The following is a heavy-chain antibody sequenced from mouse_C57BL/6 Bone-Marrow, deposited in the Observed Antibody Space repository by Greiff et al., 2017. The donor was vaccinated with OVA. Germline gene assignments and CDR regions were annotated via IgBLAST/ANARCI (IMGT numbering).Heavy chain of an antibody. J-gene: IGHJ4*01. V-gene: IGHV5-9-1*02. D-gene: IGHD1-2*01. CDR2: ISSGGDYI. CDR1: GFTFSSYA. Sequence: EVKLMESGEGLVKPGGSLKLSCAASGFTFSSYAMSWVRQTPEKRLEWVAYISSGGDYIYYADTVKGRFTISRDNARNTLYLQMSSLKSEDTAMYYCTRNYGGYYYAMDCWGQGTSVTVSS. CDR3: TRNYGGYYYAMDC.